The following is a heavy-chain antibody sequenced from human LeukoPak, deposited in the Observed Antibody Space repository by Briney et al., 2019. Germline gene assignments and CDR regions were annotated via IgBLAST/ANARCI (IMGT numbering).Heavy chain of an antibody. CDR3: AKDRGRRIVVVPATKWGTFDY. J-gene: IGHJ4*02. Sequence: PGRSLRLSCAPSGFTFNNYGMHWVRQAPGKGLEWVAFIRDDGSIKYYADSVKGRFTISRDNSKNTLSLQMNSLRAEDTAVYYCAKDRGRRIVVVPATKWGTFDYWGQGTLVTVSS. CDR1: GFTFNNYG. CDR2: IRDDGSIK. V-gene: IGHV3-30*02. D-gene: IGHD2-2*01.